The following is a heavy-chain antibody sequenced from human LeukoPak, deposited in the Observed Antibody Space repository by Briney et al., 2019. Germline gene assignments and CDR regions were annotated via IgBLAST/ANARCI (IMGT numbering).Heavy chain of an antibody. CDR1: GGSISNYW. V-gene: IGHV4-59*01. Sequence: SETLSLTCTVSGGSISNYWWSWIRQPPGKGLEGIGYVFDSGGTNYNPSLKSRVTISVDTSKKQFSLKLSSVTAADTAVYYCARGYSSSWNYFDYWGQGTLVTASS. D-gene: IGHD6-13*01. CDR2: VFDSGGT. J-gene: IGHJ4*02. CDR3: ARGYSSSWNYFDY.